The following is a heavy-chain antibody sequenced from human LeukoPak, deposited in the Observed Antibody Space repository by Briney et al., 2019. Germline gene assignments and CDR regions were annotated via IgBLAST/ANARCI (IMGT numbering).Heavy chain of an antibody. V-gene: IGHV3-21*01. CDR1: GFGVSSNS. CDR3: ARSEFEAFDM. D-gene: IGHD3-10*01. J-gene: IGHJ3*02. Sequence: GGSLRLSCAVSGFGVSSNSMSWVRQAPGKRLEWVSSINSNSNYMSYADSVKGRFTISRDNAKNSLYLQMTSLRAEDTAVYYCARSEFEAFDMWGQGTMVTVSS. CDR2: INSNSNYM.